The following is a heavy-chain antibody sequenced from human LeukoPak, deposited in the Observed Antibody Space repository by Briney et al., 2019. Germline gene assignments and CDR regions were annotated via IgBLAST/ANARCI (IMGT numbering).Heavy chain of an antibody. CDR1: GVSFSGYY. Sequence: SETLSLTCGVYGVSFSGYYWSWIRQPPGKGLEWIGEINPRGSTNYNPSLKSRVTLSADTSKNQFSLTLNSVTAADTAVYYCARRRLGYYFDYWGQGTLVTVSS. D-gene: IGHD5-24*01. J-gene: IGHJ4*02. CDR2: INPRGST. CDR3: ARRRLGYYFDY. V-gene: IGHV4-34*01.